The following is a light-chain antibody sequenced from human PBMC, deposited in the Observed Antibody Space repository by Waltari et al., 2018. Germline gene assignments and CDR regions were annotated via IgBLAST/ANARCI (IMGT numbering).Light chain of an antibody. Sequence: SYELTQPPSVSVSPGQTARITCSGDALPRQYADWYQQKSGQAPGLVMYEASKRPPGIPERFSGSGSGTMATLTISGAQAEDEADYYCYSTDGSGNERVFGGGTKLTV. CDR3: YSTDGSGNERV. J-gene: IGLJ2*01. CDR1: ALPRQY. CDR2: EAS. V-gene: IGLV3-10*01.